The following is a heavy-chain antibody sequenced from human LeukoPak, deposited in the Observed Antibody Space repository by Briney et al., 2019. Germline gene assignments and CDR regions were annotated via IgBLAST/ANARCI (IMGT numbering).Heavy chain of an antibody. CDR2: IRAYNGGA. D-gene: IGHD5-24*01. J-gene: IGHJ4*02. CDR1: GYTFTSYG. V-gene: IGHV1-18*01. CDR3: ARELRALRDGYKNSNYYLAY. Sequence: ASVKVSCKASGYTFTSYGISWVRQAPGQGLEWMGWIRAYNGGANYAQKLQGRVTMTTDTSTRTAYMELRSLRSDDTAVYYCARELRALRDGYKNSNYYLAYWGQGTLVTVSS.